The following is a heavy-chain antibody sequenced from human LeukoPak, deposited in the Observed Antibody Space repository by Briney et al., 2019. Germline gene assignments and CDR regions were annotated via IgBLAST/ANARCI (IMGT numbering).Heavy chain of an antibody. J-gene: IGHJ3*02. CDR2: IYSGGST. CDR3: ASTQYLLLVAFDI. Sequence: GGSLRLSCAASGFTVSSNYMSWVRQAPGKGLEWVSVIYSGGSTYYADSVKGRFTISRDNSKNTLYLQMNSLRAEDTAVYYCASTQYLLLVAFDIWGQGTMVTVSS. V-gene: IGHV3-66*01. D-gene: IGHD2-8*01. CDR1: GFTVSSNY.